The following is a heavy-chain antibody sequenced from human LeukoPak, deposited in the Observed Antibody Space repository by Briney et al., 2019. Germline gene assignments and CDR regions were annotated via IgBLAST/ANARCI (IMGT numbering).Heavy chain of an antibody. CDR3: ARDASSWYMDY. CDR2: IKQDGSEE. V-gene: IGHV3-7*01. Sequence: SGGSLRLSCAASGFTFSSYWMSWVCQAPGKGLEWVANIKQDGSEEYYVDSVKGRFTISRENAKNSIYLQISSLRVDDTAVYFCARDASSWYMDYWGQGTLVTVSS. J-gene: IGHJ4*02. CDR1: GFTFSSYW. D-gene: IGHD6-13*01.